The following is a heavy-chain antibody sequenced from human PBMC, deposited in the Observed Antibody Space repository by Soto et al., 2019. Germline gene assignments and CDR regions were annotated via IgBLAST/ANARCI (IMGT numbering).Heavy chain of an antibody. CDR2: IYHSGST. CDR1: GGSISSSNW. CDR3: ARDARQNIVVVQAAMDV. J-gene: IGHJ6*02. Sequence: QVQLQESGPGLVKPSGTLSLTCAVSGGSISSSNWWSWVRQPPGKGLEWLGEIYHSGSTTYNPSLKSRVTISVDKSKNQFSLKLSSVTAADTAVYYCARDARQNIVVVQAAMDVWGQGTTVTVSS. V-gene: IGHV4-4*02. D-gene: IGHD2-2*01.